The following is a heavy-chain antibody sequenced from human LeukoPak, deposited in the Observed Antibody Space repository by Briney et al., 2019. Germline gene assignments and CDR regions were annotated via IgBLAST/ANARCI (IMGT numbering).Heavy chain of an antibody. Sequence: GGSLRLSCAASGFTFTTYWMSWVRQAPGKGLEWVANIKQDGSEKYYVDSVKGRFTISRDNAKNSLYLQMNSLRAEDTAVYYCTSLSNTDKDDYWGQGTLVTVSS. J-gene: IGHJ4*02. CDR3: TSLSNTDKDDY. CDR1: GFTFTTYW. CDR2: IKQDGSEK. V-gene: IGHV3-7*01. D-gene: IGHD1/OR15-1a*01.